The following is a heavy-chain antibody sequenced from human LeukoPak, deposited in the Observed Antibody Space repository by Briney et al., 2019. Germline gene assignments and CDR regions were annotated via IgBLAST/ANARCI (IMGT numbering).Heavy chain of an antibody. Sequence: ASVKVSCKASGYIFSGHYIQWVRQAPGQGLEWMGWINPASGGINNAQKFHGRVTMTTDTSINTVYMELNSLRSDDTAVYYCARVLFPSGPTHCFDPWGQGTLVTVSS. CDR3: ARVLFPSGPTHCFDP. D-gene: IGHD2-21*01. J-gene: IGHJ5*02. CDR2: INPASGGI. V-gene: IGHV1-2*02. CDR1: GYIFSGHY.